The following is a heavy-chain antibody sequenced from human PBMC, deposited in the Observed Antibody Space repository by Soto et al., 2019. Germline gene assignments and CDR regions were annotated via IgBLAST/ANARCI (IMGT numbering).Heavy chain of an antibody. CDR2: LLRSGSTA. J-gene: IGHJ5*02. D-gene: IGHD4-17*01. CDR1: GFTFSNYA. V-gene: IGHV3-23*01. Sequence: GGSLRLSCAASGFTFSNYAMTWARQAPGKGLEWVSSLLRSGSTAYYADSVRGRFTVSSDTSANSLYLQMDSLRAEDTAIYYCAKDAISGDGIWLMDSWGQGTLVTVSS. CDR3: AKDAISGDGIWLMDS.